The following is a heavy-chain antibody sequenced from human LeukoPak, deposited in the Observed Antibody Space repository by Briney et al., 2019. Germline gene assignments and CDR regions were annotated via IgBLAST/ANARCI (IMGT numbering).Heavy chain of an antibody. Sequence: ASVKVSCKASGYTFTSYDINWVRQAPGQGLEWMGWMNPNSGNTGYAQKFQGRVTMTRNTSISTAYMELSSLRSEDTAVYYCATQGYDFWSGYYTYYYYGMDVWGQGTTVTVSS. J-gene: IGHJ6*02. CDR1: GYTFTSYD. D-gene: IGHD3-3*01. CDR3: ATQGYDFWSGYYTYYYYGMDV. V-gene: IGHV1-8*01. CDR2: MNPNSGNT.